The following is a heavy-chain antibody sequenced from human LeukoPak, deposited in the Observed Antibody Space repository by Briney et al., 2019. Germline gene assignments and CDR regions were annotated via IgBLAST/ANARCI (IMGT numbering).Heavy chain of an antibody. CDR1: GFTFSSYA. V-gene: IGHV3-23*01. D-gene: IGHD1-26*01. J-gene: IGHJ4*02. CDR2: ISGSGGST. Sequence: GGSLRLSCAASGFTFSSYAMSWVRQAPGKGLEWVSVISGSGGSTYYADSVQGRFTISRDNAKNSLYLQMNSLRAEDTAVYYCARDGLNSGTFFDYWGQGTLVAVSS. CDR3: ARDGLNSGTFFDY.